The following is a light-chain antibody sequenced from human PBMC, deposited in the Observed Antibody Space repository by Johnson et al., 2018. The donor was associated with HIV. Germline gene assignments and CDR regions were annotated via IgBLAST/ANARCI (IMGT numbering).Light chain of an antibody. CDR1: SSNIGDSY. CDR3: GTWDNSLGAHYV. V-gene: IGLV1-51*02. CDR2: ENN. Sequence: QSVLTQPPSVSAAPGHNVTISCSGSSSNIGDSYISWYQQLPGAAPKLLIYENNKRPSGIPDRFSASKSGTSAILDITGLQTGDEADYYCGTWDNSLGAHYVYGSGTKVSVL. J-gene: IGLJ1*01.